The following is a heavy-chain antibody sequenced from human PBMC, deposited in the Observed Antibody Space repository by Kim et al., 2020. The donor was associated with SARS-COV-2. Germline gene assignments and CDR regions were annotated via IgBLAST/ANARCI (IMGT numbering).Heavy chain of an antibody. CDR1: GFMFDGFV. CDR3: VKGGSSGWYTDN. V-gene: IGHV3-9*01. D-gene: IGHD6-19*01. CDR2: VSEDSGSI. J-gene: IGHJ4*02. Sequence: GGSLRLSCAASGFMFDGFVMHWVRQVPGKGPEWVSTVSEDSGSIGYADSVRGRFSISRDNAKTSLYLQMHSLKSEDTAFYYCVKGGSSGWYTDNWSQGTLVTV.